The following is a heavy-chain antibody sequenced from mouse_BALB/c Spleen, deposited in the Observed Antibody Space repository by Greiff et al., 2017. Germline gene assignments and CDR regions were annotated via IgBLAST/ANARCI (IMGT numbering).Heavy chain of an antibody. Sequence: QVQLQQPGAELVKPGASVKMSCKASGYTFTSYWMHWVKQRPGQGLEWIGVIDPSDSYTSYNQKFKGKATLTVDTSSSTAYMQLSSLTSEDSAVYYCTRAYYGNYVDYWGQGTTLTVSS. CDR1: GYTFTSYW. J-gene: IGHJ2*01. V-gene: IGHV1S127*01. CDR3: TRAYYGNYVDY. D-gene: IGHD1-1*02. CDR2: IDPSDSYT.